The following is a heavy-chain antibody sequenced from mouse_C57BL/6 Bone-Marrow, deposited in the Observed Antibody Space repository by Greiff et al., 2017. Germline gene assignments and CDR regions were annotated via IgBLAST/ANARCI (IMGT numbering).Heavy chain of an antibody. V-gene: IGHV1-64*01. J-gene: IGHJ1*03. CDR2: IHPNSGST. CDR3: ANPSYYYGSSYGYWYFDV. Sequence: QVQLQQPGAELVKPGASVKLSCKASGYTFTSYWMHWVKQRPGQGLEWIGMIHPNSGSTNYNEKFKSKATLTVDKSSSTAYMQLSSLTSEDSAVYYCANPSYYYGSSYGYWYFDVWGTGTTVTVSS. D-gene: IGHD1-1*01. CDR1: GYTFTSYW.